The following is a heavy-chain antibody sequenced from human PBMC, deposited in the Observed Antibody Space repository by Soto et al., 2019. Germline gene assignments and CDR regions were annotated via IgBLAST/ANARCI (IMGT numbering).Heavy chain of an antibody. D-gene: IGHD3-22*01. Sequence: SETLSLTCTVSGGSISSGDYYWSWIRQPPGKGLEWIGYIYYSGSTYYNPSLKSRVTISVYTSKNQFSLKLSSVTAADTAVYYCARQYYYDSSGSPYYYGMDVWGQGTTVTVSS. J-gene: IGHJ6*02. V-gene: IGHV4-30-4*01. CDR1: GGSISSGDYY. CDR3: ARQYYYDSSGSPYYYGMDV. CDR2: IYYSGST.